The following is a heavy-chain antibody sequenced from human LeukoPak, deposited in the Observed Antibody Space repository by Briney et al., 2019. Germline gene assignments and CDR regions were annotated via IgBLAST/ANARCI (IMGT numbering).Heavy chain of an antibody. CDR1: GLTFTNYA. CDR2: INSDGRGT. D-gene: IGHD6-19*01. J-gene: IGHJ6*02. CDR3: ARDGTFSSGRYGMDV. V-gene: IGHV3-74*01. Sequence: GGSLRLSCVASGLTFTNYAISWVRQAPGEGLVWVSRINSDGRGTVYADSVKGRFTVSRDNAKNTVYLQMNSLRAEDTAVYYCARDGTFSSGRYGMDVWGQGTTVTVSS.